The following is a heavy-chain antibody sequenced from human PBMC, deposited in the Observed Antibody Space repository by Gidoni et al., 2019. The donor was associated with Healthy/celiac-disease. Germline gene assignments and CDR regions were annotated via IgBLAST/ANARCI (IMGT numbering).Heavy chain of an antibody. CDR3: AKERVLKILLMLDP. V-gene: IGHV3-23*01. J-gene: IGHJ5*02. CDR1: GFTFTSYA. D-gene: IGHD3-9*01. Sequence: EVQLLESGGGLVQPGGSLRPSCAASGFTFTSYAMSWVRPAPGKGLEWVSAMSGSGGRTYYADSVKGRFTISRDNSKNTLYLQMNSLRAEDTAVYYCAKERVLKILLMLDPWGQGTLVTVSS. CDR2: MSGSGGRT.